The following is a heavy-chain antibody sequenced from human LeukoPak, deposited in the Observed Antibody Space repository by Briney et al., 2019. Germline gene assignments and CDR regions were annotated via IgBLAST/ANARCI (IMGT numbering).Heavy chain of an antibody. J-gene: IGHJ3*01. D-gene: IGHD7-27*01. CDR3: ARHGNWGQKNPFDV. CDR1: GYSFSNYW. CDR2: IYPGDSDT. V-gene: IGHV5-51*01. Sequence: GGSLKISCKGSGYSFSNYWIGWVRQRPGKGLEWMGIIYPGDSDTRYSPSFQGQVTISAGKSISTAYLQWSSLKASDTAMYYWARHGNWGQKNPFDVWGQGTMVTVSS.